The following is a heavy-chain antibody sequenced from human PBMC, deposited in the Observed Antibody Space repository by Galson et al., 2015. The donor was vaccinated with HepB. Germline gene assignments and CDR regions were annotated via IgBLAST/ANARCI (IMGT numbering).Heavy chain of an antibody. Sequence: SLRLSCAASGLSLSNYDMHWVRQAPGKGLEWVAFMRFDGSYKFYAESVKGRFTVSRDNSKNTLFLQMNSLRPEDTAVYYCAKLSIEWRRFANNDYWGQGTLVAASS. D-gene: IGHD5-12*01. V-gene: IGHV3-30*02. CDR2: MRFDGSYK. J-gene: IGHJ4*02. CDR1: GLSLSNYD. CDR3: AKLSIEWRRFANNDY.